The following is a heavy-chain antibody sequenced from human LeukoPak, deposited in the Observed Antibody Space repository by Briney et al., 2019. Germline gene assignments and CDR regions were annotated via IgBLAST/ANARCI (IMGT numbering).Heavy chain of an antibody. J-gene: IGHJ6*03. Sequence: PGGSLRLSCAASGFTFSDYYMSWIRQAPGKGLEWVSYISSSGSTIYYADSVKGRFTISRDNAKNSLYLQMNSLRAEDTAVYYCARGQAAGIGTWYYYYMDVWGKGTTVTISS. CDR3: ARGQAAGIGTWYYYYMDV. D-gene: IGHD6-13*01. CDR2: ISSSGSTI. V-gene: IGHV3-11*04. CDR1: GFTFSDYY.